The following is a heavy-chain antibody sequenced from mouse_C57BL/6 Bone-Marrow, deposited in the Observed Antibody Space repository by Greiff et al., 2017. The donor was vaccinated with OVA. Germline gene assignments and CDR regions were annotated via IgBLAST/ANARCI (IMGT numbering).Heavy chain of an antibody. Sequence: EVQLQQSGPELVKPGASVKISCKASGYTFTDYYMNWVKQSHGKSLEWIGDINPNNGGTSYNQKFKGKATLTVDKSSSTAYMELRSLTSEDSAVYYCARRGTTVVERYFDVWGTGTTVTVSS. CDR1: GYTFTDYY. D-gene: IGHD1-1*01. V-gene: IGHV1-26*01. J-gene: IGHJ1*03. CDR3: ARRGTTVVERYFDV. CDR2: INPNNGGT.